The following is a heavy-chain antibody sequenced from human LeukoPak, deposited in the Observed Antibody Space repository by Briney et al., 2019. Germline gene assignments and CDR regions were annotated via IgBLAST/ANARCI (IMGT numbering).Heavy chain of an antibody. CDR2: INHSGST. D-gene: IGHD3-10*01. Sequence: SSETLSLTCAVYGGSFSGYYWSWIRQPPGKGLEWIGEINHSGSTNYNPSLKSRVTISVDTSKNQFSLKLSSVTAADTAVYYCARRRRITMVRGVIRGDYYMDVWGKGTTVTISS. J-gene: IGHJ6*03. CDR1: GGSFSGYY. CDR3: ARRRRITMVRGVIRGDYYMDV. V-gene: IGHV4-34*01.